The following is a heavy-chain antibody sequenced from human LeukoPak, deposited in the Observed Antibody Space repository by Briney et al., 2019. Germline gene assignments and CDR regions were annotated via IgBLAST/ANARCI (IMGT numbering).Heavy chain of an antibody. Sequence: GGSLRLSCAASGFTFSSYAMHWVRQAPGKGLEWVAVISYDGSNKYYADSVKGRFTISRDNSKNTLYLQMNSLRAEDTAVYYCARDGLGAVAGLDYWGQGTLVTVSS. CDR2: ISYDGSNK. CDR3: ARDGLGAVAGLDY. V-gene: IGHV3-30-3*01. J-gene: IGHJ4*02. D-gene: IGHD6-19*01. CDR1: GFTFSSYA.